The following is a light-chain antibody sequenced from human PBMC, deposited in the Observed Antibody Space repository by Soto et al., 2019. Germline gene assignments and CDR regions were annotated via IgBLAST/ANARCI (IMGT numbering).Light chain of an antibody. J-gene: IGKJ4*01. V-gene: IGKV1D-12*01. CDR1: QDVSSW. CDR2: AAS. Sequence: DIQMTQSPSSVSASVGDRVTITCRASQDVSSWLAWYQQKPGKAPKLLIYAASSLQSGVPSRFSGSGSGTYFTLTISSLQPEDFATYYCQQANSFPPAFGGGAKLEIK. CDR3: QQANSFPPA.